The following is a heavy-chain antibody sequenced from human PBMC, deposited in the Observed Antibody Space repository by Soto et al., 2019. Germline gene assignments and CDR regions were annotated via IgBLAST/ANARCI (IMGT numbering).Heavy chain of an antibody. CDR3: ARDADYGDGEY. D-gene: IGHD4-17*01. CDR1: GFTVSSNY. CDR2: IYGGGGT. J-gene: IGHJ4*02. Sequence: EVQLVESGGGLIQPGGSLRLSCAASGFTVSSNYMSWVRQAPGKGLEWVSVIYGGGGTYYADSVKGRFTISIDNSKNTLYLQMNSLRGEDTAVYYCARDADYGDGEYWGQGTLVTVSS. V-gene: IGHV3-53*01.